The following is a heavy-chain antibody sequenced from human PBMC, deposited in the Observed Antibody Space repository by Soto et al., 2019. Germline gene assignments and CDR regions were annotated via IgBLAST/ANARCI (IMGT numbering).Heavy chain of an antibody. Sequence: PSETLSLTCTVSGGSISSYYWSWIRQPPGKGLEWIGYIYYSGSTNYNPSLKSRVTISVDTSKNQFSLKLSSVTAADTAVYYCARWAPYYDSSGYYHENFDYWGQGTLVTVSS. V-gene: IGHV4-59*01. J-gene: IGHJ4*02. CDR3: ARWAPYYDSSGYYHENFDY. CDR2: IYYSGST. CDR1: GGSISSYY. D-gene: IGHD3-22*01.